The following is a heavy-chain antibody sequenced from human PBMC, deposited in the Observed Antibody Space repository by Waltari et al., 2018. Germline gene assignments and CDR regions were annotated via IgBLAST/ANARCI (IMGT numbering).Heavy chain of an antibody. CDR3: ARDRGDCSSTSCSHKGDAFDI. CDR1: GFTFSSYA. D-gene: IGHD2-2*01. Sequence: QVQLVESGGGVVQPGRSLRLSCAASGFTFSSYAMHWVRQAPGKGLAWVAVISYDGSNKYEADSVKGRFTISRDNSKNTLYLQMNSLRAEDTAVYYCARDRGDCSSTSCSHKGDAFDIWGQGTMVTVSS. V-gene: IGHV3-30*01. J-gene: IGHJ3*02. CDR2: ISYDGSNK.